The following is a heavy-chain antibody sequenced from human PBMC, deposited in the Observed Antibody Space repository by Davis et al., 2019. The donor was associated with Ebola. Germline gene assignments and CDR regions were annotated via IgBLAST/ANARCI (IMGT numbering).Heavy chain of an antibody. D-gene: IGHD3-22*01. CDR1: GGSISSYY. Sequence: PSETLSLTCPVSGGSISSYYWSWIRQPPGKGLEWIGYIYYSGSTNYNPSLKSRVTISVDTSKNQFSLKLSSVTAADTAVYYCARLSRGLLRGLDYWGQGTLVTVSS. CDR2: IYYSGST. J-gene: IGHJ4*02. CDR3: ARLSRGLLRGLDY. V-gene: IGHV4-59*08.